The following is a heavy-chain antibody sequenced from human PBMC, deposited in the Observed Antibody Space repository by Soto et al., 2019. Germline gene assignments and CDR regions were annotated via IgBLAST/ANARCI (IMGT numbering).Heavy chain of an antibody. Sequence: SETLSLTCAVSGGSISSSNWWSWVRQPPGKGLEWIGEIYHSGSTNYNPSLKSRVTISVDKSKNQFSLKLSSVTAADTAVYYCARGGSSSSPYYGMDVWGRGTTVTVSS. CDR1: GGSISSSNW. V-gene: IGHV4-4*02. CDR2: IYHSGST. D-gene: IGHD6-6*01. J-gene: IGHJ6*02. CDR3: ARGGSSSSPYYGMDV.